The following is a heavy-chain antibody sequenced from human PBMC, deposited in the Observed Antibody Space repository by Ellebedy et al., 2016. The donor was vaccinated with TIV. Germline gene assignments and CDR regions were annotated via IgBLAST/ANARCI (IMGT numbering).Heavy chain of an antibody. CDR3: AKGVYET. Sequence: ESLKISCAASGFTFSVYGINWVRQAPGKGLEWVSLSSANGDTFYADSVKCRFTVSRDNSKNTLHLQMNSLRVEDTARYYCAKGVYETWGQGTQVTVSS. J-gene: IGHJ5*02. D-gene: IGHD2-8*01. CDR1: GFTFSVYG. V-gene: IGHV3-23*01. CDR2: SSANGDT.